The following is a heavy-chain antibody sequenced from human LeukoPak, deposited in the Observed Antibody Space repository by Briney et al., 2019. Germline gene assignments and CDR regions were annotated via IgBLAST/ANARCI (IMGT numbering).Heavy chain of an antibody. CDR2: INHSGST. Sequence: SETLSLTCAVYGGSFSGYYWSWIRQPPGKGLEWIGEINHSGSTNYNPSLKSRVTISVDTSKNQFSLKLSSVTAADTAVYYCARGAEVGYSSSWYDWFDPWGQGTLVTVSS. V-gene: IGHV4-34*01. D-gene: IGHD6-13*01. CDR3: ARGAEVGYSSSWYDWFDP. J-gene: IGHJ5*02. CDR1: GGSFSGYY.